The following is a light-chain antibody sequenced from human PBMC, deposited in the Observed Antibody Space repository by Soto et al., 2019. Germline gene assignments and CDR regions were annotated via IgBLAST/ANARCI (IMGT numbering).Light chain of an antibody. CDR2: EVS. J-gene: IGLJ1*01. V-gene: IGLV2-14*01. CDR3: CSYTSSSTPHV. Sequence: QSALTQPASVSGSHGQSITISCTGTSSDVGGYNYVSWYQQHPGKAPKLMIYEVSNRPSGVSNRFSAYKSGNTASLTISGLQAKYEADYYCCSYTSSSTPHVFGTVTKLTVL. CDR1: SSDVGGYNY.